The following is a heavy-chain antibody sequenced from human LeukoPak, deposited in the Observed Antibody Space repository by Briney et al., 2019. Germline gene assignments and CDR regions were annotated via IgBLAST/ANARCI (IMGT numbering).Heavy chain of an antibody. CDR1: GFIFTDYA. D-gene: IGHD2-21*02. V-gene: IGHV3-30-3*01. Sequence: GGSLRLSCAASGFIFTDYALAWVRQAPGKGLEWVAVISYDGSNKYYADSVKGRFTISRDNSKNTLYLQMNSLRAEDTAVYYCARDLGFRFVVVTYGMDVWGQGTTVTVSS. CDR3: ARDLGFRFVVVTYGMDV. CDR2: ISYDGSNK. J-gene: IGHJ6*02.